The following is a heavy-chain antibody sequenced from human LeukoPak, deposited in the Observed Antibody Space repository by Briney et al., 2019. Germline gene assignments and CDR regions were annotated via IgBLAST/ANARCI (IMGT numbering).Heavy chain of an antibody. Sequence: NPSETLSLTCTVSGGSISSSSYYWGWIRQPPGKGLEWIGSIYYSGSTYYNPSLKSRVTISVDTSKNQFSLKLSSVTAADTAMYYCARFTLTRDLDYWGQGTLVTVSS. D-gene: IGHD2-2*01. CDR2: IYYSGST. CDR3: ARFTLTRDLDY. CDR1: GGSISSSSYY. V-gene: IGHV4-39*07. J-gene: IGHJ4*02.